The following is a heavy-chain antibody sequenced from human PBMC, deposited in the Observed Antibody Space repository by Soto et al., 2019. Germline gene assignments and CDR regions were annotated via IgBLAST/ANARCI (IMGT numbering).Heavy chain of an antibody. Sequence: HPGGSLRLSCVASGFTFSDYVMTWVRQAPEKGLEWVSTISVGGGSAYYADSVKGRFAISRDNSKNTLYLQLNSLRAEDTAVYYCAKAHNSESEVVPAANSGWGQGTLVTVSS. CDR1: GFTFSDYV. CDR3: AKAHNSESEVVPAANSG. J-gene: IGHJ4*02. CDR2: ISVGGGSA. V-gene: IGHV3-23*01. D-gene: IGHD2-2*01.